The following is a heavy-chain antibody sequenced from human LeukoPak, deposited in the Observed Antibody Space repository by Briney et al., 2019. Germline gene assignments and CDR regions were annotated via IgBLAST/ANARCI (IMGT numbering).Heavy chain of an antibody. V-gene: IGHV3-23*01. D-gene: IGHD5-18*01. CDR1: GFTFSNYA. CDR2: ISGSGGST. CDR3: AKVRPGTAMVRGYFDY. Sequence: GGSLRLSCAASGFTFSNYAMSWVRQAPGKGLEWVSAISGSGGSTYYADSVKGRFTISRDNSKNTLYLQMNSLRAEDTAVYYCAKVRPGTAMVRGYFDYWGQGTLVTVSS. J-gene: IGHJ4*02.